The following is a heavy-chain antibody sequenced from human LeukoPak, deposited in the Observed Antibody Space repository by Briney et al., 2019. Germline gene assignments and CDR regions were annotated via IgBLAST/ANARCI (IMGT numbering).Heavy chain of an antibody. CDR3: ARALPSYFDY. Sequence: GGSLRLSCAASGFTFSSYAMHWVRQSPGKGLEWVAVISYDGSNKYYADSVKGRFTISRDNSKNTLYLQMNSLRAEDTAVYYCARALPSYFDYWGQGTLVTVSS. V-gene: IGHV3-30*01. J-gene: IGHJ4*02. CDR2: ISYDGSNK. CDR1: GFTFSSYA.